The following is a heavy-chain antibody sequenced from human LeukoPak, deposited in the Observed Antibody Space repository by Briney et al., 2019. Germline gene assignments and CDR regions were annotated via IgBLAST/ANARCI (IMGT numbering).Heavy chain of an antibody. CDR3: ARNAGVEASNGWSPLWWFDP. J-gene: IGHJ5*02. CDR1: GGSIRSYY. V-gene: IGHV4-59*08. D-gene: IGHD6-19*01. Sequence: PSETLSLTCAASGGSIRSYYWSWIRQPPGKGLEWIGYMHHSGSAKHNPYLKSRVTISVDTSKSQFSLKLSSVTAADTAVYYCARNAGVEASNGWSPLWWFDPWGQGTLVTVSS. CDR2: MHHSGSA.